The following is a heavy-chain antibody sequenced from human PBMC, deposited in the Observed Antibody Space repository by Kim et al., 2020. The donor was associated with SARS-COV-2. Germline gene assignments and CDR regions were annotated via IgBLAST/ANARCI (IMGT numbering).Heavy chain of an antibody. Sequence: GGSLRLSCAASGFTFSSYAMSWVRQAPGKGLEWVSAIGGRGYTNYYTPSVSGRSIISRDNTNTTVYLLMHILPADETAVYCAAEEGGDVGSGPSRYFDY. CDR3: AEEGGDVGSGPSRYFDY. CDR1: GFTFSSYA. V-gene: IGHV3-23*01. J-gene: IGHJ4*01. CDR2: IGGRGYTN. D-gene: IGHD1-20*01.